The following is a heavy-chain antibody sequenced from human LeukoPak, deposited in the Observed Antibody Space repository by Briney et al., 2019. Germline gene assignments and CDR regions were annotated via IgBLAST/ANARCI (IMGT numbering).Heavy chain of an antibody. J-gene: IGHJ4*02. CDR3: AKGLAYFDTSGNSRHFGH. CDR1: GFTFSTYT. D-gene: IGHD3-22*01. CDR2: IIVSGGNT. V-gene: IGHV3-23*01. Sequence: WGTLTLSCAASGFTFSTYTMSWVGQAPGKGLKWVSAIIVSGGNTYYADSVKGRFTTSKDNSKDTLYLQRNSPRAEDTAVYYCAKGLAYFDTSGNSRHFGHGGQGTLVTVSS.